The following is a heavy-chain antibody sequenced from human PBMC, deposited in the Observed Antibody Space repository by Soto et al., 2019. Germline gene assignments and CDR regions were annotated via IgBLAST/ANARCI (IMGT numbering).Heavy chain of an antibody. J-gene: IGHJ4*02. CDR2: IIPIFGTA. CDR3: ASGAVSQPQDY. Sequence: ASVKVSCEASGGTFSSYAISWVRQAPGQGLEWMGGIIPIFGTANYAQKFQGRVTITADESTSTAYMELSSLRSEDTAVYYCASGAVSQPQDYWGQGTLVTVSS. CDR1: GGTFSSYA. D-gene: IGHD1-20*01. V-gene: IGHV1-69*13.